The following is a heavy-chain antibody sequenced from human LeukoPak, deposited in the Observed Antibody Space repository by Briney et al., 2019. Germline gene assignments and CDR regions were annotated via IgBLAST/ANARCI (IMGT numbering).Heavy chain of an antibody. V-gene: IGHV3-33*06. CDR2: IWSDGGTK. CDR3: AKYCIGGSCYTQGEHYYGMDV. D-gene: IGHD2-15*01. J-gene: IGHJ6*02. Sequence: PGRSLRLSCAASGFTFSTHGMHWVRQAPGKGLEWVAVIWSDGGTKYYADSVKGRFTISRDNSKNTLYLQMNSLRAEDTAVYYCAKYCIGGSCYTQGEHYYGMDVWGQGTTVTVSS. CDR1: GFTFSTHG.